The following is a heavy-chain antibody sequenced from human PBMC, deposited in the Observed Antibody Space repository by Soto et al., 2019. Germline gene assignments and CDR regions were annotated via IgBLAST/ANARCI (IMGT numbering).Heavy chain of an antibody. CDR3: ARGGPPLLWFGELLSDFDY. CDR1: GFTFSSYG. CDR2: IWYDGSNK. Sequence: QVQLVESGGGVVQPGRSLRLSCAASGFTFSSYGMHWVRQAPGKGLEWVAVIWYDGSNKYYADSVKGRFTISRDNSKNTLYLQMNSLRAEDTAVYYCARGGPPLLWFGELLSDFDYWGQGTLVTVSS. J-gene: IGHJ4*02. V-gene: IGHV3-33*01. D-gene: IGHD3-10*01.